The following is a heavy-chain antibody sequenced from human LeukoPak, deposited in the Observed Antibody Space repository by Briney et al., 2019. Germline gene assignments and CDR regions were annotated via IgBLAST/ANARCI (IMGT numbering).Heavy chain of an antibody. D-gene: IGHD3-22*01. CDR1: GYTSTSYD. CDR3: ARRRYYDSSGYYP. CDR2: MNPNSGNT. V-gene: IGHV1-8*01. J-gene: IGHJ5*02. Sequence: ASVKVSCKASGYTSTSYDIDWVRQATGQGLEWMGWMNPNSGNTGYAQKFQGRVTMTRNTSISTAYMELSSLRSEDTAVYYCARRRYYDSSGYYPWGQGTLVTVSS.